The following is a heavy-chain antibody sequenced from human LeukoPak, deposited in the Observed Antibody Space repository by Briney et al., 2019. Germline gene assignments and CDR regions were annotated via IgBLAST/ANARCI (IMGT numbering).Heavy chain of an antibody. J-gene: IGHJ4*02. CDR1: GYTFTSYG. CDR3: ARERGVRLGYCSSTSCGKGGRPFDY. V-gene: IGHV1-18*01. D-gene: IGHD2-2*01. CDR2: ISAYNGNT. Sequence: ASVKVSCKASGYTFTSYGISWVRQAPGRGLEWMGWISAYNGNTNYAQKLQGRVTMTTDTSTSTAYMELRSLRSDDTAVYYCARERGVRLGYCSSTSCGKGGRPFDYWGQGTLVTVSS.